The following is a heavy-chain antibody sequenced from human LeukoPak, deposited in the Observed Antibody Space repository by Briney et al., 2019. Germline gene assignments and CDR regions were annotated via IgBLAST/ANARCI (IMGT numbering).Heavy chain of an antibody. D-gene: IGHD3-22*01. CDR2: ISSSSSTI. CDR3: ARDMETYYYDSSVYMDV. CDR1: GFNFSSYW. V-gene: IGHV3-48*01. J-gene: IGHJ6*03. Sequence: GGSLRLSCAASGFNFSSYWMHWVRQAPGKGLEWVSYISSSSSTIYYADSVKGRFTISRDNAKNSLYLQMNSLRAEDTAVYYCARDMETYYYDSSVYMDVWGKGTTVTVSS.